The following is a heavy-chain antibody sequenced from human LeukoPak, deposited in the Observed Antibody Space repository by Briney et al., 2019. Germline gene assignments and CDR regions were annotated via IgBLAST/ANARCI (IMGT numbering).Heavy chain of an antibody. CDR3: APLDKLLVSDP. J-gene: IGHJ5*02. CDR2: ISYDGSNK. CDR1: GFTFSSYA. D-gene: IGHD2/OR15-2a*01. V-gene: IGHV3-30-3*01. Sequence: PGRSLRLSCAASGFTFSSYAMHWVRQAPGKGLEWVAVISYDGSNKYYADSVKGRFTISRDNSKNTLYLQMNSLRAEDTAVYYCAPLDKLLVSDPWGQGTLVTVSS.